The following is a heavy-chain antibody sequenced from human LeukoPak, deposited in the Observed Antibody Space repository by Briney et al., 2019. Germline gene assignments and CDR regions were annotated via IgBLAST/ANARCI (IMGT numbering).Heavy chain of an antibody. V-gene: IGHV3-33*08. D-gene: IGHD2-21*02. J-gene: IGHJ4*02. Sequence: PGGSLRLSCAASGFTLSSYGMHWVRQAPGKGLEWVAVIWYDGSNKYYADSVKGRFTISRDNSKNTLYLQMNSLRAEDTAVYYCARVGGAYCGGDCYSYYFDYWGQGTLVTVSS. CDR2: IWYDGSNK. CDR3: ARVGGAYCGGDCYSYYFDY. CDR1: GFTLSSYG.